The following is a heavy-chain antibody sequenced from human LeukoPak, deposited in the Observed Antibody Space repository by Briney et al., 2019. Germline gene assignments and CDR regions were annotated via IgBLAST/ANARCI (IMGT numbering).Heavy chain of an antibody. CDR2: IRCDGTNK. V-gene: IGHV3-30*02. Sequence: PGGSLRLSCAASGFTFSYYGMHWVRQAPGKGLEWVASIRCDGTNKNYADSVKGRFTISRDNSKNTLHLQMNSLRAEDTAVYYCAKEPSYDYVWGTYGLFDYWGQGTLVTVSS. D-gene: IGHD3-16*01. J-gene: IGHJ4*02. CDR3: AKEPSYDYVWGTYGLFDY. CDR1: GFTFSYYG.